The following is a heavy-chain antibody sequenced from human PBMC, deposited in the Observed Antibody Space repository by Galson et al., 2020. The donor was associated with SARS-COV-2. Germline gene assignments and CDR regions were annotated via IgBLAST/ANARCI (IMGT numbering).Heavy chain of an antibody. CDR1: GFTFSSYG. D-gene: IGHD2-15*01. CDR2: IWYDGSNK. Sequence: PGGSLRLSCAASGFTFSSYGMHWVRQAPGKGLEWVAVIWYDGSNKYYADSVKGRFTISRDNSKNTLYLQMNSLRAEDTAVYYCARGRKSATLWWLQDFLGLDYWGQGTLVTVSS. J-gene: IGHJ4*02. CDR3: ARGRKSATLWWLQDFLGLDY. V-gene: IGHV3-33*01.